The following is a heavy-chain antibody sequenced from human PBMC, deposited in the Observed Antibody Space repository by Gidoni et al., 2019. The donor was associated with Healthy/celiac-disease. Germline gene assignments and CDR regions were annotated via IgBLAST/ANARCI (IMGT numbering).Heavy chain of an antibody. J-gene: IGHJ3*02. Sequence: EVQLVESGGGLVQPGRSLRLSCAASGFTFDDYAMHWVRQAPGKGLEWVSGISWNSGSIGYADSVKGRFTISRDNAKNSLYLQMNSLRAEDTALYYCANLQGVVIAPMGAFDIWGQGTMVTVSS. CDR2: ISWNSGSI. CDR1: GFTFDDYA. D-gene: IGHD2-21*01. CDR3: ANLQGVVIAPMGAFDI. V-gene: IGHV3-9*01.